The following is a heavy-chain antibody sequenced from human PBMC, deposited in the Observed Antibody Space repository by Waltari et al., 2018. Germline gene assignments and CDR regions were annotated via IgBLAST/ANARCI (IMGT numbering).Heavy chain of an antibody. CDR2: IIPIFGTA. J-gene: IGHJ6*02. CDR1: GGTFSSYA. D-gene: IGHD2-2*01. CDR3: ARPAANRTDYYYYYGMDV. Sequence: QVQLVQSGAEVKKPGSSVKVPCKASGGTFSSYAISWVRQAPGQGLEWMGGIIPIFGTANYAQKFQGRVTITADESTSTAYMELSSLRSEDTAVYYCARPAANRTDYYYYYGMDVWGQGTTVTVSS. V-gene: IGHV1-69*01.